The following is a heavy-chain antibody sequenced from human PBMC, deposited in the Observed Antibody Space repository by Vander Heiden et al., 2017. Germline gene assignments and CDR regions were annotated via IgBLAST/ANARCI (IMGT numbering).Heavy chain of an antibody. Sequence: EVQLVESGGGLVQPGGSLRISCAASGVTFSSYGRNGVRQAPGKGLVWVSRINSDGSSTSTADSVKGRFTISRDNAKNTLYLQMNSLRAEDTAVYYCARGQGGSGWYWNYYYGMDVWGQGTTVTVSS. D-gene: IGHD6-19*01. CDR2: INSDGSST. J-gene: IGHJ6*02. CDR3: ARGQGGSGWYWNYYYGMDV. CDR1: GVTFSSYG. V-gene: IGHV3-74*01.